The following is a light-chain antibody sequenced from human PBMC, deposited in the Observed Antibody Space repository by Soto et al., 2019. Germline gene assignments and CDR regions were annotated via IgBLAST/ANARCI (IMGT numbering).Light chain of an antibody. J-gene: IGLJ1*01. CDR1: SSDVGSYDY. CDR3: CAYSTSGTHV. Sequence: QSALTQPASVSGSPGQSITFSCTGTSSDVGSYDYVSWHQQHPGKAPKLIIYDVNNRPSGVPSRLSGSKSGNTASLIISGLQTEDEADYYCCAYSTSGTHVFGTGTKVTVL. V-gene: IGLV2-14*03. CDR2: DVN.